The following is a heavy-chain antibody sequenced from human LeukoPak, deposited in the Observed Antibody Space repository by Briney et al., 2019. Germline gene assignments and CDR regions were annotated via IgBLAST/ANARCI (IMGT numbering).Heavy chain of an antibody. CDR3: ARLSGYEDYFDY. D-gene: IGHD2-2*01. V-gene: IGHV4-59*08. J-gene: IGHJ4*02. CDR1: GGSISSYY. Sequence: SESLSLTCTVSGGSISSYYWSWIRQPPGKGLEWIGYIYYSGSTNYNPSLKSRVTISVATSKTQFSLKLGSVPAADTAVYYCARLSGYEDYFDYWGQGTLVTVSS. CDR2: IYYSGST.